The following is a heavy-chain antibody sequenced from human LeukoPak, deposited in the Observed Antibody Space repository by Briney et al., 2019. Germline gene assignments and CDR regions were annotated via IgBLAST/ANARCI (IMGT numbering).Heavy chain of an antibody. Sequence: GGSLRLSCATSGFTFSHYGMHWVRQAPGKGLEWVAVIWSDGTDKYYGDSVKGRFTISRDNSKNTVYLQMNSLRVEDTAVYHCAKDAQRGFDFSNSLESWGQGTLVTVSS. V-gene: IGHV3-33*06. J-gene: IGHJ4*02. CDR3: AKDAQRGFDFSNSLES. CDR2: IWSDGTDK. CDR1: GFTFSHYG. D-gene: IGHD4-11*01.